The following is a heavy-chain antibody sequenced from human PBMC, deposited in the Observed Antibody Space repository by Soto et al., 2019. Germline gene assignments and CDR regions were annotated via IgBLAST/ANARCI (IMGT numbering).Heavy chain of an antibody. CDR2: ISYSGSA. CDR1: GGSISSGDYY. D-gene: IGHD4-17*01. CDR3: ARDPVWTTVVFDY. V-gene: IGHV4-30-4*01. Sequence: SETLSLTCTVSGGSISSGDYYWSWIRQPPGKGLEWIGYISYSGSAYYNPSLKSRVTISVDTSKNQFSLKLSSVTAADTAVYYCARDPVWTTVVFDYWGQGTLVTVSS. J-gene: IGHJ4*02.